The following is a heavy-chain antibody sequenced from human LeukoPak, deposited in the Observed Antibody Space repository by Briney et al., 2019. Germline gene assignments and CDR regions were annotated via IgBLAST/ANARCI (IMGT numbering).Heavy chain of an antibody. CDR2: INPNSGGT. J-gene: IGHJ4*02. D-gene: IGHD4-17*01. CDR3: ARDGETNDYGDYPFEY. Sequence: ASVKVSCKASGYTFTGYYMHWVRQAPGQGLEWMGRINPNSGGTNYAQKFQGRVTMTRDTSISTAYMELSRLRSDDTAVYYCARDGETNDYGDYPFEYWGQGTLVTVSS. CDR1: GYTFTGYY. V-gene: IGHV1-2*06.